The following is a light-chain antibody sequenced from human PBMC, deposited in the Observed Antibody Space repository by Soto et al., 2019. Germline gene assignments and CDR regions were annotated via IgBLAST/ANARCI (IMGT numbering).Light chain of an antibody. J-gene: IGKJ5*01. CDR1: QWFSGRN. Sequence: EIVLTQSPATLSLSPGERVSLSCGASQWFSGRNLAWYQQKPGQSPRLVIYNSYIRASGVPDRFRGSGSGTDFTLTITRLEPEDFAVYYCQQYGTWITFGQGTRLETK. CDR3: QQYGTWIT. V-gene: IGKV3D-20*01. CDR2: NSY.